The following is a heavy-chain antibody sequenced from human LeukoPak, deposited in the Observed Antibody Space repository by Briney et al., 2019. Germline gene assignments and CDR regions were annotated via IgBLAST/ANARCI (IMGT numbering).Heavy chain of an antibody. CDR3: ARGSYYYDSSGYNY. CDR2: ISAYNGNT. J-gene: IGHJ4*02. V-gene: IGHV1-18*01. D-gene: IGHD3-22*01. Sequence: ASVKVSCKASGYTFTSYGISWVRQAPGQGLEWMGWISAYNGNTNYAQKLQGRVTMATDTSTSTAYMELRSLRSDDTAVYYCARGSYYYDSSGYNYWGQGTLVTVSS. CDR1: GYTFTSYG.